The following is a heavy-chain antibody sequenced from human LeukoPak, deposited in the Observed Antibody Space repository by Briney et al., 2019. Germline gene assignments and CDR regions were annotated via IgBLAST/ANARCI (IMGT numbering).Heavy chain of an antibody. Sequence: GGSLRLSCAASGFTFSNAWMSWVRQAPGKGLEWVGRIKSKTAGGTTDYAAPVKGRFTISRDDSKNTLYLQMNSLEIEDTAVYYCTTDGYCHGHVFDYWGQGTLVTVSS. CDR1: GFTFSNAW. V-gene: IGHV3-15*01. CDR3: TTDGYCHGHVFDY. J-gene: IGHJ4*02. D-gene: IGHD2-8*02. CDR2: IKSKTAGGTT.